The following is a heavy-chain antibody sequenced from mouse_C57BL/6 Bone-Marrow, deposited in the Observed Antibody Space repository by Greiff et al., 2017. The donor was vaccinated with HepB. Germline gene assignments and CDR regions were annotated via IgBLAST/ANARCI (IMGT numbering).Heavy chain of an antibody. J-gene: IGHJ2*01. Sequence: QVQLQQPGAELVKPGASVKLSCKASGYTFTSYWMHGVKQRPGQGLEWIGMIHPNSGSTNYNEKFKSKATLTVDKSSSTAYMQLSSLTSEDSAVYYCAKCGTTVVAPFDYWAQGTTLTVSS. V-gene: IGHV1-64*01. D-gene: IGHD1-1*01. CDR3: AKCGTTVVAPFDY. CDR2: IHPNSGST. CDR1: GYTFTSYW.